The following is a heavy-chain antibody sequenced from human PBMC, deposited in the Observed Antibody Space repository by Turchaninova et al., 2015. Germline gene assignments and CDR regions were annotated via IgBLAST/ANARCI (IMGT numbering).Heavy chain of an antibody. CDR1: GGPIRGYS. J-gene: IGHJ4*02. Sequence: QVQLQESGPGLVKPSETRSPTCPVSGGPIRGYSWPWIRRPPGKGLEWIGYIFYSGSTNYNPSLKSRVSISVDTSKNQFSLKLRSVTAADTAMYYCARHIAAGTPGFDYWGQGTLVTVSS. V-gene: IGHV4-59*08. CDR2: IFYSGST. D-gene: IGHD6-13*01. CDR3: ARHIAAGTPGFDY.